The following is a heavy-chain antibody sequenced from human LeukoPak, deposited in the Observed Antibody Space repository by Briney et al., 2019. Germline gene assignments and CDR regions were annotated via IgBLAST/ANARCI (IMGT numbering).Heavy chain of an antibody. J-gene: IGHJ4*02. CDR3: ATSDTIFEVVIESPSDY. CDR2: LSYDGSNK. V-gene: IGHV3-30*01. CDR1: GFTFSSYA. D-gene: IGHD3-3*01. Sequence: PGRSLRLSCAASGFTFSSYAMHWVRQAPGKGLEWVAVLSYDGSNKYYADSVKGRFTISRDNSKNTLYLQMNSLRAEDTAVYYCATSDTIFEVVIESPSDYWGQGTLVTVSS.